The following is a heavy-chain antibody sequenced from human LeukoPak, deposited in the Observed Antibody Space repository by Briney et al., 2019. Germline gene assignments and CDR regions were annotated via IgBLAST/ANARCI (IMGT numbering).Heavy chain of an antibody. CDR1: GFTVSSNY. Sequence: PGGSLKLSCAASGFTVSSNYMSWVRQAPGKGLEWVSVIYSGGSTYYADSVKGRFTISRDNSKNTLYLQMNSLRAEDTAVYYCARENDSSGYYYDYWGQGTLVTVPS. J-gene: IGHJ4*02. CDR2: IYSGGST. V-gene: IGHV3-53*01. D-gene: IGHD3-22*01. CDR3: ARENDSSGYYYDY.